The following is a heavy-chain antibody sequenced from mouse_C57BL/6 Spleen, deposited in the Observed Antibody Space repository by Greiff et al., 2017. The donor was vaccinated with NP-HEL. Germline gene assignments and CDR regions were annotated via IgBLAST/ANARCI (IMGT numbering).Heavy chain of an antibody. CDR2: IDPETGGT. D-gene: IGHD2-4*01. V-gene: IGHV1-15*01. CDR3: TRGPFDYDVGGFDY. CDR1: GYTFTDYE. J-gene: IGHJ2*01. Sequence: QVQLQQSGAELVRPGASVTLSCKASGYTFTDYEMHWVKQTPVHGLEWIGAIDPETGGTAYNQKFKGKAILTADKSSSTAYMELRSLTSEDSAVYYCTRGPFDYDVGGFDYWGQGTTLTVSS.